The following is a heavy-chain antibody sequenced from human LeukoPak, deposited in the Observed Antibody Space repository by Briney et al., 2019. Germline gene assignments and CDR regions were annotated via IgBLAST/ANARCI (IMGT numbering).Heavy chain of an antibody. V-gene: IGHV4-59*01. D-gene: IGHD6-19*01. J-gene: IGHJ4*02. CDR3: ARVGGGSSGWYP. CDR1: GGSISSYY. CDR2: NYYGGGT. Sequence: SETLSLTCTVSGGSISSYYWSWIRQPPGKGLEWIGYNYYGGGTNYNPSLKSRVTISVDTSKNQFSLKLRSVTAADTAVYYCARVGGGSSGWYPWGQGTLVTVSS.